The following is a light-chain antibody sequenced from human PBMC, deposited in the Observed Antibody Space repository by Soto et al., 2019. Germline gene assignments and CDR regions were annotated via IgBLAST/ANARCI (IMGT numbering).Light chain of an antibody. CDR1: QGTRN. CDR2: ATS. CDR3: LQHNTSPYT. V-gene: IGKV1-17*01. Sequence: DIQMTQSPFSLSASVGDIVTITCRASQGTRNLGWFQQKPGEAPKRLIYATSSLESGVPSRFSGSGSGTEFTLTISSLQPEDFATYFCLQHNTSPYTFGQGTKLEIK. J-gene: IGKJ2*01.